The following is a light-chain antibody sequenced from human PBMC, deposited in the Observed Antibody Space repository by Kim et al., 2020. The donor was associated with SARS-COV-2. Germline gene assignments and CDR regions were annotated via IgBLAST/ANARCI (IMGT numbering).Light chain of an antibody. V-gene: IGLV10-54*01. CDR3: WAWDTSLSGWV. Sequence: RQTATPACTGNSNNVGNQGAAWLQQHQGHPPKLLSYRNNDRPSGISERLSASRSGNTASLTITGLQVEDEADYYCWAWDTSLSGWVFGGGTQLTVL. CDR1: SNNVGNQG. J-gene: IGLJ3*02. CDR2: RNN.